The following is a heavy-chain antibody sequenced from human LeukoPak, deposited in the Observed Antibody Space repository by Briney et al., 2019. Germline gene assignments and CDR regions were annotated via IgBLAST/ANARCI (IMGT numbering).Heavy chain of an antibody. Sequence: GGSLRLSCAASGFTFSSYAMSWVRQAPGKGLEWVSAISGSGGSTYYADSVKGRFTISRDNSKNTLYLQMNSLRAEDTAVYYCATSSRWVVVNFDYWGQGTLVTVSS. CDR2: ISGSGGST. D-gene: IGHD2-15*01. V-gene: IGHV3-23*01. CDR3: ATSSRWVVVNFDY. CDR1: GFTFSSYA. J-gene: IGHJ4*02.